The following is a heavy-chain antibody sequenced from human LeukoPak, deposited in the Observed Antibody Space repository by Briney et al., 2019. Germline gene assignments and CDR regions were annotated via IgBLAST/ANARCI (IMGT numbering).Heavy chain of an antibody. J-gene: IGHJ4*02. D-gene: IGHD3-10*01. CDR3: ATQLWFGENWYFDY. CDR1: GYTFTSYG. CDR2: ISAYNGNT. Sequence: ASVKVSCKASGYTFTSYGISWVRQAPGQGLEWMGWISAYNGNTNYAQKLQGRVIMTTDTSTSTAYMELRSLRSDDTAVYYCATQLWFGENWYFDYWGQGTLVTVSS. V-gene: IGHV1-18*01.